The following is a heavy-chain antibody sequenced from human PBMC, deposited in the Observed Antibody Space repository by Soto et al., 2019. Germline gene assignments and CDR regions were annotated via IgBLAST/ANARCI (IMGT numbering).Heavy chain of an antibody. D-gene: IGHD2-21*01. V-gene: IGHV1-18*04. CDR3: AREGEQTYYYYYGMDV. CDR2: ISAYNGNT. Sequence: ASVKVSCKASGYTFTSHGISWVRQAPGQGLEWMGWISAYNGNTNYAQKLQGRVTMTTDTSTSTAYMELRSLRSDDTAVYYCAREGEQTYYYYYGMDVWGQGTTVTVSS. J-gene: IGHJ6*02. CDR1: GYTFTSHG.